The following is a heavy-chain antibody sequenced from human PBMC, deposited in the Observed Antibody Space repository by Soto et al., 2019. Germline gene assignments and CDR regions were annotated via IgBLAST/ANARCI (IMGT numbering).Heavy chain of an antibody. D-gene: IGHD1-26*01. CDR1: GGSISSYY. J-gene: IGHJ6*02. Sequence: SEILSLTCTVSGGSISSYYWSWIRQPPGKGLEWIGYIYYSGSTNYNPSLKSRVTISVDTSKNQFSLKLSSVTAADTAVYYCARASYYGEADEYYYGMDVWGQGTTVTVSS. V-gene: IGHV4-59*01. CDR2: IYYSGST. CDR3: ARASYYGEADEYYYGMDV.